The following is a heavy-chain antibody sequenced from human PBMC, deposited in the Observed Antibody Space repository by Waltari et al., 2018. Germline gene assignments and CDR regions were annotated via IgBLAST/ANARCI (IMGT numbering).Heavy chain of an antibody. CDR1: GFTLRNHG. V-gene: IGHV3-30*18. D-gene: IGHD3-10*01. CDR2: SSDDGSIK. J-gene: IGHJ4*02. Sequence: QVQLVESGGGVVHPGGSLTLSCAASGFTLRNHGMPWGRQAPGKGREWLTVSSDDGSIKHYADSVKGRFTVSRDNSENTLYLQLTSLRAEDTAVYYCAKELGTSGSRYKSYFDYWGQGTLVTVSS. CDR3: AKELGTSGSRYKSYFDY.